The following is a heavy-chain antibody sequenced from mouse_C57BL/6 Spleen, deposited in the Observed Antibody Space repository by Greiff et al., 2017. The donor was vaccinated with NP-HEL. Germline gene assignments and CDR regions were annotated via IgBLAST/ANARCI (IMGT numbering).Heavy chain of an antibody. J-gene: IGHJ1*03. CDR1: GFSFNTYA. CDR2: IRSKSNNYAT. CDR3: VGSGTYGDWYFDV. V-gene: IGHV10-1*01. Sequence: EVQLVESGGGLVQPKGSLKLSCAASGFSFNTYAMNWVRQAPGKGLEWVARIRSKSNNYATYYADSVKDRFTISRDDSESMLYLQMNNLKTEDTAMYYCVGSGTYGDWYFDVWGTGTTVTVSS. D-gene: IGHD4-1*01.